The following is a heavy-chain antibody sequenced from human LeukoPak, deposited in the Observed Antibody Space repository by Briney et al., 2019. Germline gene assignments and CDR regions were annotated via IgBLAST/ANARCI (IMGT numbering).Heavy chain of an antibody. J-gene: IGHJ4*02. Sequence: SETLSLTRADSRGSFSGSYWSCICQPPGEGLEWIGEINHSGSSNYNPALKSRVTISVDTSKNQFSLKLSSVTAADTAVYYCARGLRTGRGIMSWGQGTLVTVSS. CDR3: ARGLRTGRGIMS. D-gene: IGHD3-16*01. CDR1: RGSFSGSY. V-gene: IGHV4-34*01. CDR2: INHSGSS.